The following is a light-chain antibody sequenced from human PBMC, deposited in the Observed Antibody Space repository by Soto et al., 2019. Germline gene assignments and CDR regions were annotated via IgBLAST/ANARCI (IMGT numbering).Light chain of an antibody. V-gene: IGKV3-11*01. Sequence: EIVLTQSPATLSLSPGERATLSCRASQSVTKYLAWYQQKPGQAPRLLIYDTSNRAPGIPARFSGSGSGTDFTLTIDNLESEDYGIYYCQQRYNWLTLGGGTKVDIK. CDR1: QSVTKY. CDR3: QQRYNWLT. J-gene: IGKJ4*01. CDR2: DTS.